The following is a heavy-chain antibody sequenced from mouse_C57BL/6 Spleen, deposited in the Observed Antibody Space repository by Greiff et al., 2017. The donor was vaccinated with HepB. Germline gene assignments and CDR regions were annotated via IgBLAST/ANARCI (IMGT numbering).Heavy chain of an antibody. Sequence: VKLVESGPELVKPGASVKISCKASGYAFSSSWMNWVKQRPGKGLEWIGRSYPGDGDTNYNGKFKGKATLTADKSSSTAYMQLSSLTSEDSAVYFCARDYCYGSSHWYFDVWGTGTTVTVSS. CDR2: SYPGDGDT. J-gene: IGHJ1*03. V-gene: IGHV1-82*01. D-gene: IGHD1-1*01. CDR3: ARDYCYGSSHWYFDV. CDR1: GYAFSSSW.